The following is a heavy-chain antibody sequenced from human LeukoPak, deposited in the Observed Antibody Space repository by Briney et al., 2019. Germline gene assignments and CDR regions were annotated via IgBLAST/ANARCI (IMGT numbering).Heavy chain of an antibody. Sequence: GGSLRLSCAASGFTFSSYGMHWVRQAPGKGLEWVAFIRYDGSNKYYADSVKGRFTISRDNSKNTLYLQMNSLRAEDTAVYYCAKDVDIVAGGWFDPWGQGTLVTVSS. CDR1: GFTFSSYG. D-gene: IGHD5-12*01. CDR2: IRYDGSNK. V-gene: IGHV3-30*02. J-gene: IGHJ5*02. CDR3: AKDVDIVAGGWFDP.